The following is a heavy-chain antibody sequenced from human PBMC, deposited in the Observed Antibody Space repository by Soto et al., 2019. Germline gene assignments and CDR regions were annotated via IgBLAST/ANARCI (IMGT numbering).Heavy chain of an antibody. Sequence: EVQLVESGGGLVQPGGSLRLSCAASGFTFSSYSMNWVSQAPGKGLEWVSYISSDSTTIYYADSVKGRFTISRDNAKNSLYLQMNSLRAEDTAVYYCARAEGDFHYWGQGTLVTVSS. CDR3: ARAEGDFHY. J-gene: IGHJ4*02. CDR2: ISSDSTTI. V-gene: IGHV3-48*01. CDR1: GFTFSSYS.